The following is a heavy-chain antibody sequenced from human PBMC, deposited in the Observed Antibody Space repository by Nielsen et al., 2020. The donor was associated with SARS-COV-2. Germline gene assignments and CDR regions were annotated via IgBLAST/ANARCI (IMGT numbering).Heavy chain of an antibody. J-gene: IGHJ6*02. V-gene: IGHV3-64D*09. D-gene: IGHD6-13*01. Sequence: WIRQPPGKGLEYVSAISSNGGSTYYADSVKGRFTISRDNSKNTLYLQMSSLRAEDTAVYYCAREGEEAAAGEDYYYYGMDVWGQGTTVTVSS. CDR3: AREGEEAAAGEDYYYYGMDV. CDR2: ISSNGGST.